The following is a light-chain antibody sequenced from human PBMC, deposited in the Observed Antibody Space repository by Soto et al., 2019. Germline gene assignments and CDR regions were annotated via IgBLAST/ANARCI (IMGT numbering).Light chain of an antibody. CDR2: GAS. J-gene: IGKJ2*01. Sequence: EIVMTQSPATLSVSPGERATLSCWASQNVGTNLAWYQQKPGQTPRLLIYGASTRATGIPARFSGSRSGTELTLTISSLQYEDCAVYYCQQYDNWPPYTFGQGTKLEIK. CDR1: QNVGTN. V-gene: IGKV3-15*01. CDR3: QQYDNWPPYT.